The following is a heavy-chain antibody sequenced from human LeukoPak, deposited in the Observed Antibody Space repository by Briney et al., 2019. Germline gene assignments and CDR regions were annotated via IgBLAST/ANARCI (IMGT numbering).Heavy chain of an antibody. D-gene: IGHD4-23*01. V-gene: IGHV4-59*03. CDR1: ADYISSYY. Sequence: PSETLSLTCIVSADYISSYYWTWIRQPPGKVLELIGSISYTGSTSYNPSLKSRLTISVDTSKNQSSLKLSSVTAADTALYYCATHGGNYFDKWGQGTLVTVSS. J-gene: IGHJ4*02. CDR2: ISYTGST. CDR3: ATHGGNYFDK.